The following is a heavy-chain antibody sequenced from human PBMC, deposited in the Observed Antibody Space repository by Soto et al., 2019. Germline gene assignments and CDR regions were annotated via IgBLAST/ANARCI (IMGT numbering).Heavy chain of an antibody. CDR2: INHSGST. V-gene: IGHV4-34*01. J-gene: IGHJ5*02. CDR1: GGSFSGYY. D-gene: IGHD6-13*01. Sequence: PSETLSLTCAVYGGSFSGYYWSWIRQPPGKGLEWIGEINHSGSTDYNPSLKSRVTISVDTSKNQFSLKLSSVTAADTAVYYCASRLPQLGTKTPSNWFDPWGQGTLVTVSS. CDR3: ASRLPQLGTKTPSNWFDP.